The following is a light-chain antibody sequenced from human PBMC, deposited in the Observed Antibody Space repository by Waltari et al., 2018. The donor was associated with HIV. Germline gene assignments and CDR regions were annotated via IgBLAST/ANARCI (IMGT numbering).Light chain of an antibody. Sequence: DIQMTQSPSSLSASVGDRVTITCQASQDISNYLNWYQQKPGKAPKLLIYDASNLEPGVPSRFSGSGSGTDFTFTISSLQPEDIATYYCQQYDNLPPALTFGGGTKVEIK. V-gene: IGKV1-33*01. J-gene: IGKJ4*01. CDR3: QQYDNLPPALT. CDR1: QDISNY. CDR2: DAS.